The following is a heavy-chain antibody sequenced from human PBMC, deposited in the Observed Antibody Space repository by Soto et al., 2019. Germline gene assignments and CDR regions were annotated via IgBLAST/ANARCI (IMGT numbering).Heavy chain of an antibody. J-gene: IGHJ4*02. D-gene: IGHD3-3*01. CDR3: ARVRSNLLDY. CDR2: IHYSGST. CDR1: GDSISTFY. V-gene: IGHV4-59*01. Sequence: PSETLSLTCTVSGDSISTFYWSWTRQPPGKGLEWIGYIHYSGSTNYNPSLKSQVIISVDTSKNQFSLKLSSVTAADTAVYFCARVRSNLLDYWGQGTLVTVS.